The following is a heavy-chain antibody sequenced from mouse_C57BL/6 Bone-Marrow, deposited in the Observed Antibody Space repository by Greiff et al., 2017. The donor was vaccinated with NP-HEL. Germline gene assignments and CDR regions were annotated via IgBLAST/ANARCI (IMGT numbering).Heavy chain of an antibody. CDR3: ACARYYGYGGHYFDY. V-gene: IGHV5-4*01. Sequence: EVQLVESGGGLVKPGASLKLSCAASGFTFSSYAMSWVRQTPEKRLEWVANISDGGSYTYYTDNVKGRFTISRDNAKNNLYLQMSQLKSEDTAMDYCACARYYGYGGHYFDYWGQGTTLTVSS. J-gene: IGHJ2*01. CDR1: GFTFSSYA. D-gene: IGHD2-2*01. CDR2: ISDGGSYT.